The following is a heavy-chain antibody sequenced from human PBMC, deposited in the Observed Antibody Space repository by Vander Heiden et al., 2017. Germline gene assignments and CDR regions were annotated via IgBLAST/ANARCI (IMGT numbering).Heavy chain of an antibody. J-gene: IGHJ4*02. V-gene: IGHV3-30*18. CDR2: SSYHEVNK. D-gene: IGHD4-17*01. CDR1: SNVG. CDR3: AKEEGSDGDSRYYFDY. Sequence: SNVGMHWVRQAPGKGLEWVAVSSYHEVNKYYADSVKGRFTISRDNSRNTLYLQMNNLRAEDTALYFCAKEEGSDGDSRYYFDYWGQGALVTVSS.